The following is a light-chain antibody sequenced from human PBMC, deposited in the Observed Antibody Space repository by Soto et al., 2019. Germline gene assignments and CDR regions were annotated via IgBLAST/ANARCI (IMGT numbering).Light chain of an antibody. CDR3: QQYYSYWT. CDR1: QSISSW. V-gene: IGKV1-5*03. J-gene: IGKJ1*01. CDR2: KAS. Sequence: DIQMTQSPSTLSASVGDRVTITCRASQSISSWLAWYQQKPGKAPKLLIYKASSSQSGVPSRFSGSGSGTEFTLTISSLQPDDFAAYYCQQYYSYWTFGQGTKVDIK.